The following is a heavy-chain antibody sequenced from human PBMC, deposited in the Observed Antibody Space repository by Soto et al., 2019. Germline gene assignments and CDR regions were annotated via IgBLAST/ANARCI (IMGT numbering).Heavy chain of an antibody. CDR1: GYSFTHSA. J-gene: IGHJ4*02. CDR3: ARLLSGYYAY. D-gene: IGHD3-22*01. V-gene: IGHV1-3*01. Sequence: QVQLVQSGAEVRKPGASVKVSCKASGYSFTHSAMHWGRQAPGQRLEWMGWINAGNGNTRYSRKFQGRVTITGDTSARTVYMDLSSLRSEDTAVYYCARLLSGYYAYWGQGTLVTVSS. CDR2: INAGNGNT.